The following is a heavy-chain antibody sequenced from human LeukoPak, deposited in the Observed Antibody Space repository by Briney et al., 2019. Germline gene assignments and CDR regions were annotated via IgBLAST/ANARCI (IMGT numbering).Heavy chain of an antibody. D-gene: IGHD3-10*01. J-gene: IGHJ5*02. CDR3: ARGSEWVYGSGRGWFDP. Sequence: PRASVKVSCKASGYTFTSYDINWVRQATGQGLEWMGWMNPNSGNRGYAQKFQGRVTMTKNTSISTAYMELSSLRSDDTAVYYCARGSEWVYGSGRGWFDPWGQGTLVTVSS. CDR2: MNPNSGNR. CDR1: GYTFTSYD. V-gene: IGHV1-8*01.